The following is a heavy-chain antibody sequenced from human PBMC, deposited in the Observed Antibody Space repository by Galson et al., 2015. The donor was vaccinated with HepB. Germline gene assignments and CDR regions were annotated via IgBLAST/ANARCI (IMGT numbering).Heavy chain of an antibody. Sequence: SLRLSCAASGFTFSSYAMSWVRQAPGTGLEWVSAISGSGGSTYYADSVKGRFTISRDNSTNTLYLQMNSLRAEDTAVYYCAKDFYCSSTSCHRTNWFDPWGQGTLVTVSS. CDR2: ISGSGGST. D-gene: IGHD2-2*02. J-gene: IGHJ5*02. CDR1: GFTFSSYA. V-gene: IGHV3-23*01. CDR3: AKDFYCSSTSCHRTNWFDP.